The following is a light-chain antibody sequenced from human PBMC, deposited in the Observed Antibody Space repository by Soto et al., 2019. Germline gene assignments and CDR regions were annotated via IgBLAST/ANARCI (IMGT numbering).Light chain of an antibody. Sequence: EIVMTQSPATLSVSPGERATLSCRASQSVSSNLVWYQQKPGQAPRLLIYGASTRATGIPARFSGSGSGTEFTLTISSLQSEDFAVYYCQQYNNWPPLTFGGGTKVVIK. V-gene: IGKV3-15*01. CDR3: QQYNNWPPLT. CDR1: QSVSSN. J-gene: IGKJ4*01. CDR2: GAS.